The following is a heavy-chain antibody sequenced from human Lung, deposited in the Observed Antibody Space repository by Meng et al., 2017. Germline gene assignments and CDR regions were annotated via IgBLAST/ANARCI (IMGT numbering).Heavy chain of an antibody. D-gene: IGHD4-11*01. CDR3: ARGPTTMAHDFDY. Sequence: QLRWWWAGLLTASETPALTCFVSGGSYSDYYWSWTRQPPGKGLEWIGESNHRGSTNYNPSLESRATISVDTSQNNLSLKLSSVPAADSAVYYCARGPTTMAHDFDYWGQGTLVTVSS. CDR1: GGSYSDYY. J-gene: IGHJ4*02. V-gene: IGHV4-34*01. CDR2: SNHRGST.